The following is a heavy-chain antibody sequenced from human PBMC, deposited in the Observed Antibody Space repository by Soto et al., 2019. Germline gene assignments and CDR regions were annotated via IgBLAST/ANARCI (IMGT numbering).Heavy chain of an antibody. CDR3: ARRTGDYYDSSGYCD. D-gene: IGHD3-22*01. CDR2: IYYSGST. Sequence: SETLSLTCTVSGGSISSSSYYWGWIRQPPGKGLEWIGSIYYSGSTYYNPSLKSRVTISVDTSKNQFSLKLSSVTAADTAVYYCARRTGDYYDSSGYCDWGQGTLVTVSS. J-gene: IGHJ4*02. CDR1: GGSISSSSYY. V-gene: IGHV4-39*01.